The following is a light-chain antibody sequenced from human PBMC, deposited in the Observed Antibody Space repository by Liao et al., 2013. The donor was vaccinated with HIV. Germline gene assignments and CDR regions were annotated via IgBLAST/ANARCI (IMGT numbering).Light chain of an antibody. CDR3: QMWDSNSAI. CDR1: NIGGRA. V-gene: IGLV3-21*04. CDR2: YDK. Sequence: SYELTQAPSVSVAPGETARVTCGGDNIGGRALHWYQQKPGQAPVLVIYYDKVRPSGIPERFSGSNSGDTATLTITRAEVGDEADYFCQMWDSNSAIFGGGTKLT. J-gene: IGLJ2*01.